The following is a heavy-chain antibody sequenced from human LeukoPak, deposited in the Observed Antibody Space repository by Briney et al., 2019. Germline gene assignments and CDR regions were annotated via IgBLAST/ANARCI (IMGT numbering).Heavy chain of an antibody. V-gene: IGHV3-21*01. CDR3: ARDPLRYLRVGHYDY. D-gene: IGHD3-9*01. CDR1: GFTFSTSA. Sequence: PGGSLRLSCVVSGFTFSTSAMNWVRQVPGKGLEWVSSIDYDSSHIYYAASVRGRFTISRDNARNSVYLQMNSLRVEDTAVYYCARDPLRYLRVGHYDYWGQGALVAVSS. CDR2: IDYDSSHI. J-gene: IGHJ4*02.